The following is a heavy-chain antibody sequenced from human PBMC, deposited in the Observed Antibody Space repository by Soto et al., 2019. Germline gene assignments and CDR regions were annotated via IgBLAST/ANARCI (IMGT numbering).Heavy chain of an antibody. CDR2: VYDTDGI. D-gene: IGHD1-1*01. Sequence: DVQLVESGGGLIQPGGSLRLSCEASGLTVTGKKYVAWVRQAPGKGLEWVSGVYDTDGIYYADSVKGRFTSSRDNSKTIVYLEMNSLTPDDTAVYYCAPSRLLDHAYDIWGLGTTVTVSS. CDR1: GLTVTGKKY. J-gene: IGHJ3*02. CDR3: APSRLLDHAYDI. V-gene: IGHV3-53*01.